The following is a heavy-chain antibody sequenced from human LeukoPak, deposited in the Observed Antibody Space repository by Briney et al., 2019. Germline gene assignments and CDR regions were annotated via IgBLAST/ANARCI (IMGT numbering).Heavy chain of an antibody. V-gene: IGHV3-23*01. Sequence: PGETLRLSCAASGFTFSSYGMSWVRQAPGKGLEWVSGIVGSGASTYYADSVKGRFTISRDNSKNTLFLQMNSLRAEDTAVYYCVRDRLGGSHGLHRWFDPWGQGTLVTVSS. D-gene: IGHD1-26*01. CDR2: IVGSGAST. CDR3: VRDRLGGSHGLHRWFDP. J-gene: IGHJ5*02. CDR1: GFTFSSYG.